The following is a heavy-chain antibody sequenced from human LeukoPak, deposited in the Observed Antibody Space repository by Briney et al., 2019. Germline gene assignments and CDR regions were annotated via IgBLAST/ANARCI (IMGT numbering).Heavy chain of an antibody. CDR3: ARHLRGSSGWYYFDY. CDR2: IYPGDSDT. CDR1: GYSFTSYW. J-gene: IGHJ4*02. V-gene: IGHV5-51*01. Sequence: GESLQISCKGSGYSFTSYWIGWVRQLPGKGLEWMGIIYPGDSDTRYSPSFQGQVTISADKSISTAYLQWSSLKASDTAMYYCARHLRGSSGWYYFDYWGQGTLVTVSS. D-gene: IGHD6-19*01.